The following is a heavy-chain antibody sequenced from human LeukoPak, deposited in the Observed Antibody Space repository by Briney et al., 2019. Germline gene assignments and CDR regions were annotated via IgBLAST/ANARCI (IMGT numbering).Heavy chain of an antibody. D-gene: IGHD1-26*01. V-gene: IGHV4-38-2*02. Sequence: SETLSLTCTVSGYSISSGYYWGWIRQLPGKGLEWIGSIYHSGSTYYNPSLKSRVTISVDTSKNQFSLKLSSVTAAGTAVYYCARLNPTSGSYDYWGQGTLVTVSS. CDR2: IYHSGST. J-gene: IGHJ4*02. CDR3: ARLNPTSGSYDY. CDR1: GYSISSGYY.